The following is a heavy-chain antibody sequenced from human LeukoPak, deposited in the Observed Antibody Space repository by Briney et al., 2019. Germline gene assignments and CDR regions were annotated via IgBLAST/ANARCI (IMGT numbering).Heavy chain of an antibody. V-gene: IGHV1-3*01. CDR3: ATEIAVAGTRPFDP. D-gene: IGHD6-19*01. CDR2: INAGNGNT. CDR1: GYTFTGYA. Sequence: ASVKVSCKASGYTFTGYAMHWVRQAPGQRLEWMGWINAGNGNTKYSQKFQGRVTMTEDTSTDTAYMELSSLRSEDTAVYYCATEIAVAGTRPFDPWGQGTLVTVSS. J-gene: IGHJ5*02.